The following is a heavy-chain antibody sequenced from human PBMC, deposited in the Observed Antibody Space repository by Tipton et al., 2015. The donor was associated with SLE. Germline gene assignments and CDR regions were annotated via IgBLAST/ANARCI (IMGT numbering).Heavy chain of an antibody. D-gene: IGHD6-6*01. V-gene: IGHV3-23*01. Sequence: SLRLSCAASGFTFTNYAMNWVRQAPGKGLEWVSGISGSGDSTYYADSVKGRFTISRDNSKNTLYLQMNSLRAEDTAVYYCAKDRVSSGDYWGQGTLVTVSS. CDR1: GFTFTNYA. CDR2: ISGSGDST. J-gene: IGHJ4*02. CDR3: AKDRVSSGDY.